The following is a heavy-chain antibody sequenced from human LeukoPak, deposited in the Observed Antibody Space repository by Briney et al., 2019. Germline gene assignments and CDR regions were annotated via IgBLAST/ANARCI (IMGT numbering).Heavy chain of an antibody. D-gene: IGHD2-2*01. V-gene: IGHV1-2*02. J-gene: IGHJ4*02. Sequence: VASVKVSCKASGYTFTSYGISWVRQAPGQGLEWMGWINPNSGGADYAQKFQGRVTMTRDTSISTAYMELSRLRSDDTAVYYCARDVGEYCSSVSCYASNYWGQGTLVTVSS. CDR2: INPNSGGA. CDR3: ARDVGEYCSSVSCYASNY. CDR1: GYTFTSYG.